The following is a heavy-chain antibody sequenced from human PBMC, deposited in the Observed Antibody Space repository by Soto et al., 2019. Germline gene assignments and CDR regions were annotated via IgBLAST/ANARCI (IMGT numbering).Heavy chain of an antibody. CDR3: AKDQAGSGTISRYFQD. J-gene: IGHJ1*01. Sequence: EVQLLESGGGLVQPEGSLRLSCAASGFTFSTYAMSWVRQAPGKGLEWVSGISGGGGTTYYADSVKGLFTISRDNSNNTVYLQENSLRAEDTALYYCAKDQAGSGTISRYFQDWGQGTLVTVSS. D-gene: IGHD6-13*01. CDR2: ISGGGGTT. V-gene: IGHV3-23*01. CDR1: GFTFSTYA.